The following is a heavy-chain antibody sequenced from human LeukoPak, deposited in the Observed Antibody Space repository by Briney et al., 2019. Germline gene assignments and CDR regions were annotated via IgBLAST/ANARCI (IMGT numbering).Heavy chain of an antibody. CDR1: GFTFSSYW. V-gene: IGHV3-7*03. J-gene: IGHJ4*02. D-gene: IGHD3-9*01. Sequence: PGGSLRLSCAASGFTFSSYWMSWVRQAPGKGLEWVANIKQDGSEKYYVDSVKGRFTISRDNAKNSLYLQMNSLRAEDTAVYYCAKVSTSVPFFDWLSYFDYWGQGTLVTVSS. CDR2: IKQDGSEK. CDR3: AKVSTSVPFFDWLSYFDY.